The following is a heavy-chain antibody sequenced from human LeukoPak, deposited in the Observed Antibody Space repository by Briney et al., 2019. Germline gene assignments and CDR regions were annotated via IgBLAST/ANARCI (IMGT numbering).Heavy chain of an antibody. CDR2: RNPIRGNT. Sequence: ASVKVSCKASGYTFTRYVINWVRQATAQGREWMGWRNPIRGNTGYAHKFQGRVTMTRDSSISTAYMELSRLRSEDTAVYYCATVGYCSSTSCFRYYYYYGMDVWGQGTTLTVSS. D-gene: IGHD2-2*01. CDR3: ATVGYCSSTSCFRYYYYYGMDV. V-gene: IGHV1-8*01. CDR1: GYTFTRYV. J-gene: IGHJ6*01.